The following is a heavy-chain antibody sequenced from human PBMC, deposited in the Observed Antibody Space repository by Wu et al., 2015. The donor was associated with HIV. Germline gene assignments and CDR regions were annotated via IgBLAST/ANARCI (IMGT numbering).Heavy chain of an antibody. V-gene: IGHV1-8*01. J-gene: IGHJ6*01. CDR2: MNPNSGNT. Sequence: QVQLVQSGAEVKKPGASVKVSCKASGYTFTSYDINWVRQATGQGLEWMGWMNPNSGNTGYAQKFQGRVTMTRNTSISTAYMELSSLRSEDTAVYYCARRGDGFGELVWRGYYGMGRLGAKGTTGHRLL. CDR1: GYTFTSYD. CDR3: ARRGDGFGELVWRGYYGMGR. D-gene: IGHD3-10*01.